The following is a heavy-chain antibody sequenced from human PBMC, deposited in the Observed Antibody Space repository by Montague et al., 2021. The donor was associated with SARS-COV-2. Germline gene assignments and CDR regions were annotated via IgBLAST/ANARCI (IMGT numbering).Heavy chain of an antibody. CDR1: GGSITSYY. V-gene: IGHV4-59*01. CDR3: ARGDGHYYGSGTYPYY. D-gene: IGHD3-10*01. CDR2: IYYSGST. Sequence: TLSLTCTVSGGSITSYYWSWIRQPPGKGLEYIGYIYYSGSTNYNPPLKSRVTMSVDTSKNQFSLKLSSVTAADTAVYYCARGDGHYYGSGTYPYYWGQGTLVTVSS. J-gene: IGHJ4*02.